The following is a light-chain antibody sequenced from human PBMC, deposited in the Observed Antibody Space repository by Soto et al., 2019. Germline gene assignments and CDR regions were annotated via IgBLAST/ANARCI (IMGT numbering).Light chain of an antibody. J-gene: IGKJ2*01. Sequence: EIVMTQSPATLSVSPGDRATLSCRASQSVSSNLAWYQQKPGQAPRHLIYGASTRATGIPARFSGSGSGTEFTLNISSLQAEDFAVYYCQQYNNWLYTFGQGTKLESK. CDR1: QSVSSN. V-gene: IGKV3-15*01. CDR3: QQYNNWLYT. CDR2: GAS.